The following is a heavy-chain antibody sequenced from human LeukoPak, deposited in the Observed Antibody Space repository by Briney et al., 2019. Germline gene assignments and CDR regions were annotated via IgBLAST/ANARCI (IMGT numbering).Heavy chain of an antibody. CDR2: ISSNGGST. CDR1: GFTFSSYT. J-gene: IGHJ3*02. Sequence: GGSLRLSCAASGFTFSSYTMHWVRQAPGKGLEYVSAISSNGGSTYYANSVKGRFTISRDNSKNTLYLQMGSLRAEDMAVYYCARDREYSSGWFDAFDIWGQGTMVTVSS. D-gene: IGHD6-19*01. CDR3: ARDREYSSGWFDAFDI. V-gene: IGHV3-64*01.